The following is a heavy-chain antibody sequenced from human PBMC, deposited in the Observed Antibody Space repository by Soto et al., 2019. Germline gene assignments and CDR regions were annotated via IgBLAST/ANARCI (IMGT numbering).Heavy chain of an antibody. CDR2: ISYSGST. V-gene: IGHV4-59*11. CDR1: GGSMSIHY. Sequence: TSETLSLTCTVSGGSMSIHYWTWLRQSPGKGLEWIGYISYSGSTYYNPSLKSRVSISADTSKNQFSLRMNSMIAADTAVYYCARADPAASVGYWGQGTLVTVSS. CDR3: ARADPAASVGY. J-gene: IGHJ4*02. D-gene: IGHD2-2*01.